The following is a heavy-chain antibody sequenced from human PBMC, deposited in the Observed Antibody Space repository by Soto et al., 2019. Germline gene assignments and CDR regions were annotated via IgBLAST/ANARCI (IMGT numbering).Heavy chain of an antibody. CDR2: ISQSGST. V-gene: IGHV4-34*01. D-gene: IGHD2-2*01. J-gene: IGHJ4*02. CDR1: GQSFSGHT. CDR3: ARGSGIAVIPGELEDVHYDY. Sequence: QVQLQQWGAGLLKPSETLSLTCAVYGQSFSGHTWSWIRQSPGKGLEWIGEISQSGSTYYNPSLKTQVTISEDTSKHQFYLTLNSVTGADTGVFYCARGSGIAVIPGELEDVHYDYWGQGTLVSFSS.